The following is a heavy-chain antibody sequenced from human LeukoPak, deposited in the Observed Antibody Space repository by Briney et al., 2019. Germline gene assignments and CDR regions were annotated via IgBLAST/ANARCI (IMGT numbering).Heavy chain of an antibody. D-gene: IGHD5-18*01. CDR1: GFTFSSYA. J-gene: IGHJ4*02. CDR2: ISYDGSNK. Sequence: GGSLRLSCAASGFTFSSYAMHWVRQAPGKGLEWVAVISYDGSNKYYADSVKGRFTISRDNSKNTLYLQMNSLRAEDTAVYYCASPWDERARYSYGPAPFDYWGQGTLVTVSS. V-gene: IGHV3-30*04. CDR3: ASPWDERARYSYGPAPFDY.